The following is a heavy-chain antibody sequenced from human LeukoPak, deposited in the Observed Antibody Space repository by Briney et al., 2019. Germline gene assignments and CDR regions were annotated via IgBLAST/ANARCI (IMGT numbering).Heavy chain of an antibody. CDR3: ARGVTMIVVVIHDWYFDL. V-gene: IGHV4-39*01. Sequence: SETLSLTCTVSGGSISSSSYYWGWIRQPPGKGLEWIGSIYYTRSAYYNPSLKSRVTISVDTSKNQFSLKLTSVTAADTAVYYCARGVTMIVVVIHDWYFDLWGRGTLVTVSS. J-gene: IGHJ2*01. CDR1: GGSISSSSYY. CDR2: IYYTRSA. D-gene: IGHD3-22*01.